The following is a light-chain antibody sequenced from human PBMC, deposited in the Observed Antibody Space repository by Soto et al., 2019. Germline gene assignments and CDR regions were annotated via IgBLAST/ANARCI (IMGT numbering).Light chain of an antibody. J-gene: IGKJ5*01. CDR2: GAS. Sequence: EIVLTPSPATLSLPPCERATLFPRASQIVSSTFLAWFQQKPGQAPRLLIYGASTRATGIPDRFSGSGSGTDFTLTVSRLEPEDSAVYFCQQYGGPPATFGQGTRLEIK. CDR3: QQYGGPPAT. CDR1: QIVSSTF. V-gene: IGKV3-20*01.